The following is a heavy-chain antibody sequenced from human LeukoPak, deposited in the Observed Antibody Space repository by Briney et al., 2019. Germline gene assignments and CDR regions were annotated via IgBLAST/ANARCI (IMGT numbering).Heavy chain of an antibody. CDR1: GGSISSSSYY. Sequence: NPSETLSLTCTVSGGSISSSSYYWGWIRQPPGKGLEWIGSIYYSGSTYYNPSLKSRVTISVDTSKNQFSLKLSSVTAADTAVYYCARVEAGSGSYSDSSFDYWGQGTLVTVSS. CDR2: IYYSGST. CDR3: ARVEAGSGSYSDSSFDY. J-gene: IGHJ4*02. D-gene: IGHD3-10*01. V-gene: IGHV4-39*07.